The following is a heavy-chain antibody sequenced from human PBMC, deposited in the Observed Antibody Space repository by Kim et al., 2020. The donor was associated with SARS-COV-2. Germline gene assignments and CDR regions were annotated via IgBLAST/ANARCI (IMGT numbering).Heavy chain of an antibody. Sequence: ADAGKGRFTIARDNTKDTLYLQMNSLRAEDTAVYYCARDLTMIVGALGYWGQGTLVTVSS. CDR3: ARDLTMIVGALGY. D-gene: IGHD3-22*01. J-gene: IGHJ4*02. V-gene: IGHV3-53*01.